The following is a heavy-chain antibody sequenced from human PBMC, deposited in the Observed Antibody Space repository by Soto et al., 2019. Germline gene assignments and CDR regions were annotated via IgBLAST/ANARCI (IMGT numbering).Heavy chain of an antibody. Sequence: QVQQVQSGAEVKKPGSSVKVSCKASGGTFSRYAISWVRQAPGQGLEWMGGIIPIFGTANYAQKFQGRVTITADESTSTADMELSSLRSEDTAVYYCARKGAKGITGNGDGWFDPWGQGTLVSVSS. CDR2: IIPIFGTA. V-gene: IGHV1-69*12. D-gene: IGHD1-20*01. CDR3: ARKGAKGITGNGDGWFDP. J-gene: IGHJ5*02. CDR1: GGTFSRYA.